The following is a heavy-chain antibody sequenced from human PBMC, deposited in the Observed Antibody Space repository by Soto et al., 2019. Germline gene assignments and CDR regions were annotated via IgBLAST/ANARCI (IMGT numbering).Heavy chain of an antibody. D-gene: IGHD5-12*01. Sequence: SQTLSLTCAISGDSVSANSATWDWIRQSPSRGLEWLGRTYYRSNWYTDYAQTFQGRVTMTTDTSTSTVHMEVRSLRSDDTAVYYCAREGVAPYYYYGIDVWGQGTPITVSS. V-gene: IGHV6-1*01. CDR3: AREGVAPYYYYGIDV. CDR2: TYYRSNWYT. J-gene: IGHJ6*02. CDR1: GDSVSANSAT.